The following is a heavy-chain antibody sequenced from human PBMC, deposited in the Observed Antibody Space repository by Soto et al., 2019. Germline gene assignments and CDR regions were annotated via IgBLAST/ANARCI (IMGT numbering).Heavy chain of an antibody. CDR1: GGSFSDYI. J-gene: IGHJ4*02. CDR3: ARGLISGSHYSGGWYYFDS. CDR2: INHSGSA. V-gene: IGHV4-34*01. D-gene: IGHD1-26*01. Sequence: QVQLQQSGAGLLKPSETLSLNCDVYGGSFSDYIWTWIRQTPGKGLQWIGQINHSGSANYNPSLKSRVTISVHTSSSQFSLELSAVTAADTAVYYCARGLISGSHYSGGWYYFDSWGQGTQVTVSS.